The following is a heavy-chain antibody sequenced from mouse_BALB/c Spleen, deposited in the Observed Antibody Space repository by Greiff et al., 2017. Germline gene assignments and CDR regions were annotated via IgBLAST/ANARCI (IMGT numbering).Heavy chain of an antibody. D-gene: IGHD3-1*01. CDR3: ARGLRGGFAY. V-gene: IGHV3-2*02. Sequence: EVQLVESGPGLVKPSQSLSLTCTVTGYSITSDYAWNWIRQFPGNKLEWMGYISYSGSTSYNPSLKSRISITRDTSKNQFFLQLNSVTTEDTATYYCARGLRGGFAYWGQGTLVTVSA. J-gene: IGHJ3*01. CDR2: ISYSGST. CDR1: GYSITSDYA.